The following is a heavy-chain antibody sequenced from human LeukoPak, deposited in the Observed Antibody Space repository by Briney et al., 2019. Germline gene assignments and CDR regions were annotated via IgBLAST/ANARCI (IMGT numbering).Heavy chain of an antibody. CDR1: GYTFPTYG. D-gene: IGHD1-1*01. V-gene: IGHV1-18*01. CDR3: AREACAHCTIDY. J-gene: IGHJ4*02. CDR2: ISAYNGNT. Sequence: ASVKVSCKTSGYTFPTYGITWVRQAPGQGLEWMGWISAYNGNTNLAQNLQGRVTLTTDRPTTTAYMELPSLTSDDTAIYYCAREACAHCTIDYWGQGTLVTVSS.